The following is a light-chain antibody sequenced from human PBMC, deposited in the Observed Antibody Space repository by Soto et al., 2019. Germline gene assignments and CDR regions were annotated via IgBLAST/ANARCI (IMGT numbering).Light chain of an antibody. CDR1: QSVSSF. Sequence: EIVMTQSPATLSVSPGERATLSCRASQSVSSFLAWYQQKPGQAPRLLIYGASSRATGIPDRFSGSGSGTDFTLTISRLEPEDFAVYYCQQYGSSPVTFGQGTKVDNK. V-gene: IGKV3-20*01. CDR2: GAS. CDR3: QQYGSSPVT. J-gene: IGKJ1*01.